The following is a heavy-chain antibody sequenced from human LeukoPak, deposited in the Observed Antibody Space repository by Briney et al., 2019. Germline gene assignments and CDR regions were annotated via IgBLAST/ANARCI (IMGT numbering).Heavy chain of an antibody. V-gene: IGHV4-59*01. CDR2: IYYSGST. CDR1: GGSISSYY. J-gene: IGHJ4*02. D-gene: IGHD3-22*01. CDR3: ARVTGYMIEDYFDY. Sequence: PSETLSLTCTVCGGSISSYYWSWIRQPPGKGLEWIGYIYYSGSTNYNPSLKSRVTISVDTSKNQFSLRLSSVTAADTAVYYCARVTGYMIEDYFDYWGQGTLVTVSS.